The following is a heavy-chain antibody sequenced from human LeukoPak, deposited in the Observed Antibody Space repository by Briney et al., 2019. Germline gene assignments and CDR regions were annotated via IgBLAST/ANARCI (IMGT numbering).Heavy chain of an antibody. J-gene: IGHJ6*02. Sequence: GGSLRLSCAASGFTFSSYWMHWVRQAPGKGLVWVSRINSDGSSTSYADPVKGRFTISRDNAKNTLYLQMNSLRAEDTAVYYCATSNEYYYDSSGNSMDVWGQGTTVTVSS. CDR1: GFTFSSYW. V-gene: IGHV3-74*01. D-gene: IGHD3-22*01. CDR2: INSDGSST. CDR3: ATSNEYYYDSSGNSMDV.